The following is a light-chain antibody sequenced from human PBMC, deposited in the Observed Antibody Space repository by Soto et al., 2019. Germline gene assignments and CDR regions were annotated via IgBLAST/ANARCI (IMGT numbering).Light chain of an antibody. V-gene: IGLV2-14*01. CDR3: SSYTSSNIWV. CDR2: EVS. CDR1: NSDIGGYNY. Sequence: QSALTQPASVSGSPGQSITISCTGTNSDIGGYNYVSWYQQHPGKAPKLVIYEVSNRPSGVSNRVSGSKSGNTASLTISGLQAEAEADYYCSSYTSSNIWVFGGGTQLTVL. J-gene: IGLJ3*02.